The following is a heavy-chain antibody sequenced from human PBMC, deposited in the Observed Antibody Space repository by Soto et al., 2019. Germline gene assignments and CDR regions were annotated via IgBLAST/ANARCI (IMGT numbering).Heavy chain of an antibody. CDR3: AGVSGRGSALNWFDP. J-gene: IGHJ5*02. CDR1: GGTFSSYA. D-gene: IGHD6-25*01. V-gene: IGHV1-69*13. CDR2: IIPIFGTA. Sequence: ASVKVSCKASGGTFSSYAIGWVRQAPGQGLEWMGGIIPIFGTANYAQKFQGRVTITADESTSTACMELSSLRSEDTAVYYCAGVSGRGSALNWFDPWGQGTLVTVSS.